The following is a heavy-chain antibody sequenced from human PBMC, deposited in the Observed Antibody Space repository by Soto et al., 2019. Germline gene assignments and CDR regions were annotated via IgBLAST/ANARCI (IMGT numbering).Heavy chain of an antibody. V-gene: IGHV4-34*01. CDR2: INHSGST. CDR1: GGSFSGYY. Sequence: SETLSLTCAVYGGSFSGYYWSWIRQPPGKGLEWIGEINHSGSTNYNPSLKSRVTISVDTSKNQFSLKLSSVTAADTAVYYCARGQFTNRIPWYYYYYMDVWGKGTTVTV. J-gene: IGHJ6*03. D-gene: IGHD3-3*01. CDR3: ARGQFTNRIPWYYYYYMDV.